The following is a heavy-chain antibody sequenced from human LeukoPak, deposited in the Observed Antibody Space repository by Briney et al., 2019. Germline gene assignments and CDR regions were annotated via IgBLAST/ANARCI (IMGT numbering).Heavy chain of an antibody. V-gene: IGHV4-34*01. D-gene: IGHD1-7*01. Sequence: SETLSLTCAVYGGSFSNYYWSWIRQSPGKGLEWIGEINDSGTINYNPSLMSRVTISVDKANDQFSLKLSSVTAADTAVYYCARRWNYGRNYYIDVWGKGATVSVSS. CDR3: ARRWNYGRNYYIDV. J-gene: IGHJ6*03. CDR1: GGSFSNYY. CDR2: INDSGTI.